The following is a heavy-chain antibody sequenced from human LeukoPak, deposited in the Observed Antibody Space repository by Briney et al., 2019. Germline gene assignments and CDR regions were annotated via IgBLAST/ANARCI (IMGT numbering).Heavy chain of an antibody. D-gene: IGHD3-22*01. J-gene: IGHJ4*02. CDR1: GFTFSSYA. CDR3: ARDRGDYYDSSGPLDY. CDR2: ISYDGSNK. Sequence: PGGSLRLSCAASGFTFSSYAMHWVRQAPGKGLEWVAVISYDGSNKYYADSVKGRFTISRDNSKNTLYLRMNSLRAEDTAVYYCARDRGDYYDSSGPLDYWGQGTLVTVSS. V-gene: IGHV3-30-3*01.